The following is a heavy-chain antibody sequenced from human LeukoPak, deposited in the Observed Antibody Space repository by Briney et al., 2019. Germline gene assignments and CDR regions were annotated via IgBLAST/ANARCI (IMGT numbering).Heavy chain of an antibody. J-gene: IGHJ6*02. V-gene: IGHV1-69*04. CDR1: GGTFSSYA. CDR2: IIPILGIA. Sequence: SVKVSCKASGGTFSSYAISWVRPAPGQGLEWMGRIIPILGIANYAQKFQGRVTITADKSTSTAYMELSSLRSEDTAVYYCARAGGCKAPKADYYYYGMDVWGQGTTVTVSS. CDR3: ARAGGCKAPKADYYYYGMDV. D-gene: IGHD2/OR15-2a*01.